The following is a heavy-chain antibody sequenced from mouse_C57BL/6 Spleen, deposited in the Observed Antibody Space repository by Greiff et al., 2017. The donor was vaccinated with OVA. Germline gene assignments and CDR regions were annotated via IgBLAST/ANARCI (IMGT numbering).Heavy chain of an antibody. V-gene: IGHV1-50*01. Sequence: VQLQQPGAELVKPGASVTLSCKASGYTFTSYWMQWVNQRPGQGLEWIGEIDPSDSYTNYNQKFKGQATLTVDTSSSTAYMQLSSLTSEDSAVDGCARGDYGNEEALGYWGQGASVTV. CDR1: GYTFTSYW. CDR3: ARGDYGNEEALGY. D-gene: IGHD2-1*01. J-gene: IGHJ4*01. CDR2: IDPSDSYT.